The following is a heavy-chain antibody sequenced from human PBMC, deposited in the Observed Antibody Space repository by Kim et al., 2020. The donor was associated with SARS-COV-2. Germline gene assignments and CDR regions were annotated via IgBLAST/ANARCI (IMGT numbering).Heavy chain of an antibody. V-gene: IGHV4-39*01. Sequence: SETLSLTCTVSGGSLSSSSYYWGWIRQHPGKGLEWIGTVYYSGNTYYNPSLKSRVTISVDTSKNQFSLKLGSVTAADTAVYYCARHQRLSSGGYVALYY. J-gene: IGHJ6*01. CDR1: GGSLSSSSYY. CDR3: ARHQRLSSGGYVALYY. CDR2: VYYSGNT. D-gene: IGHD6-19*01.